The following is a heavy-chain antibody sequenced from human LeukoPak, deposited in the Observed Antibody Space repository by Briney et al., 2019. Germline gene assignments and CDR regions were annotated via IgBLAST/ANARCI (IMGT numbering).Heavy chain of an antibody. D-gene: IGHD5-18*01. V-gene: IGHV3-53*01. CDR2: IYSGGST. CDR1: GFTVSSNY. J-gene: IGHJ4*02. Sequence: GGSLRLSCAASGFTVSSNYMNWVRQAPGKGLEWVSVIYSGGSTNCADSVKGRFTISRDNSKNTLYLQMNSLRAEDTAVYYCIYGYTLDFWGQGTLVTVSS. CDR3: IYGYTLDF.